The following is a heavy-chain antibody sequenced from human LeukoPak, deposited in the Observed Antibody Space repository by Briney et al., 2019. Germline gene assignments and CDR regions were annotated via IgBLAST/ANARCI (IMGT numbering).Heavy chain of an antibody. CDR1: GFTFSSHA. V-gene: IGHV3-23*01. CDR2: ISGSGGTT. J-gene: IGHJ4*02. D-gene: IGHD3-16*01. CDR3: AKERGPVQRGIDY. Sequence: GGSLRLSCAASGFTFSSHAMSWVRQAPGKGLEWVSAISGSGGTTYYADSVKGRFTISRDNSKNTLYLQVNSLRAEDTALYYCAKERGPVQRGIDYWGQGTLVTVSS.